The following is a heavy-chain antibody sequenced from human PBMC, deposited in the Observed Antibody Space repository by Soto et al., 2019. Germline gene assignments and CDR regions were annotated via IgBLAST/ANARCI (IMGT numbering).Heavy chain of an antibody. CDR2: ISWDGGST. CDR1: GFTFDDYT. V-gene: IGHV3-43*01. J-gene: IGHJ3*02. Sequence: GGSLRLSCAASGFTFDDYTMHWVRQAPGKGLEWVSLISWDGGSTYYADSVKGRFTISRDNSKNSLHLQMNSLRTEDTALYYCAKDNGNDAFDIWGQGTMVTVSS. CDR3: AKDNGNDAFDI.